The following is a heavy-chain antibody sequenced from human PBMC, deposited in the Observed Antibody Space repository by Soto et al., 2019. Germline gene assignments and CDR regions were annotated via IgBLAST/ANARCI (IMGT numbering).Heavy chain of an antibody. V-gene: IGHV3-30*18. J-gene: IGHJ6*02. CDR1: GFTFDNYG. Sequence: QVQLVESGGGVVQPGRSLRLSCAASGFTFDNYGLHWVRQAPGKGLEWVAVISYDGSKKFYADSVTGRFTISRDNSKNTLYLQMNTLRVEDTALYYCAKDLDVVVVVTATRGLDVWGQRTTVTVSS. CDR2: ISYDGSKK. D-gene: IGHD2-15*01. CDR3: AKDLDVVVVVTATRGLDV.